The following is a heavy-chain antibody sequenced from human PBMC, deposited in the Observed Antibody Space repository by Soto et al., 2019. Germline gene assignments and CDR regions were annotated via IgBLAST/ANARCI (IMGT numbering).Heavy chain of an antibody. CDR1: GYTFTSYS. V-gene: IGHV1-18*01. Sequence: GASVKVSCKTSGYTFTSYSISWVRQAPGQGLEWMGWINVYNGNKKYAQNIQGRVTMTTDTSTSTVHMEVRSLRSDDTAVYYCAREGVAPYYYYGMDVWGQGTPVTVSS. CDR3: AREGVAPYYYYGMDV. J-gene: IGHJ6*02. D-gene: IGHD5-12*01. CDR2: INVYNGNK.